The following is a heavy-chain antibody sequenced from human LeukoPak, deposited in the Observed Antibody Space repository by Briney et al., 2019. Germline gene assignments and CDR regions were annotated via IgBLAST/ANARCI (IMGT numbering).Heavy chain of an antibody. J-gene: IGHJ5*02. V-gene: IGHV1-69*13. D-gene: IGHD2-15*01. CDR2: IIPIFGTA. CDR1: GGTFSSYA. CDR3: AGEGYCSGGSCYPNWFDP. Sequence: ASAKVSCKASGGTFSSYAISWVRQAPGQGLEWMGGIIPIFGTANYAQKFQGRVTITADESTSTAYMELSSLRSEDTAVYYCAGEGYCSGGSCYPNWFDPWGQGTLVTVSS.